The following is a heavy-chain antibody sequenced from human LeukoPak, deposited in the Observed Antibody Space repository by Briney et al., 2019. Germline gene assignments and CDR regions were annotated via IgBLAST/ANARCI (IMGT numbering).Heavy chain of an antibody. D-gene: IGHD3-10*01. CDR3: ARVGGSGSQPDP. CDR1: GGTFSSYA. V-gene: IGHV1-69*05. J-gene: IGHJ5*02. CDR2: IIPIFGTA. Sequence: SVKVSCKASGGTFSSYAISWVRQAPGQGLEWMGRIIPIFGTANYAQKFQGRVTITTDESTSTAYMGLSSLRSEDTAVYYCARVGGSGSQPDPWGQGTLVTVSS.